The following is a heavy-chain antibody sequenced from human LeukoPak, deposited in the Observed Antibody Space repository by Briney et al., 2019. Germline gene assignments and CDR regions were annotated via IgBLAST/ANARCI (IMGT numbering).Heavy chain of an antibody. D-gene: IGHD3-10*01. Sequence: SETLSLTCTVSGGSISSYYWSWIRQPAGKGLEWIGRIYSSGSTIYNPSLKSRVTMSLAMSNNQFSLKLSSVTAADTAVYYCTRDRGSVGSDQLDLSGQGTLVTVSS. V-gene: IGHV4-4*07. CDR3: TRDRGSVGSDQLDL. CDR2: IYSSGST. CDR1: GGSISSYY. J-gene: IGHJ5*02.